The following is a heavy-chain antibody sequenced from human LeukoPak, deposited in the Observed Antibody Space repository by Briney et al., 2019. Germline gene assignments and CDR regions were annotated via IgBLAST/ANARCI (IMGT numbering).Heavy chain of an antibody. CDR2: INSDGSST. V-gene: IGHV3-74*01. J-gene: IGHJ4*02. CDR3: ARGGGVIIRGFDY. CDR1: GFTFSSYW. D-gene: IGHD3-10*01. Sequence: GGSLRLSCAASGFTFSSYWMHWVRQAPEKGLVWVSRINSDGSSTSYADSVKGRFTISRDNAKNTLYLQMNSLRAEDTAVYYCARGGGVIIRGFDYWGQGTLVTVSS.